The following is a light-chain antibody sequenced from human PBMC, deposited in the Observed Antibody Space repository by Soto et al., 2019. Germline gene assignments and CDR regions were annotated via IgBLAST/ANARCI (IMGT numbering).Light chain of an antibody. CDR1: QSVSSN. CDR3: QQYNNWPPYT. V-gene: IGKV3-15*01. J-gene: IGKJ2*01. CDR2: GAS. Sequence: IVMTQSPATLSVSPGERATLSCRASQSVSSNLAWYQQKPGQAPRLLIYGASTRATGIPARFSGSGSGTEFTITISSLQSEDFAVYYCQQYNNWPPYTFGQGTKLEIK.